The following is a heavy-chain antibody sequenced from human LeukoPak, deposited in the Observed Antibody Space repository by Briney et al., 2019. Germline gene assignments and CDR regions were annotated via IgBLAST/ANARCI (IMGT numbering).Heavy chain of an antibody. CDR1: GYTFTSYD. CDR3: ASSTSYEGVAAARSHAFDI. V-gene: IGHV1-8*01. D-gene: IGHD6-13*01. Sequence: ASVKVSCKASGYTFTSYDINWVRQATGQGPEWMGWMNPNSGNTGYAQKFQGRVTMTRNTSISTAYMELSSLRSEDTAVYYCASSTSYEGVAAARSHAFDIWGQGTMVTVSS. J-gene: IGHJ3*02. CDR2: MNPNSGNT.